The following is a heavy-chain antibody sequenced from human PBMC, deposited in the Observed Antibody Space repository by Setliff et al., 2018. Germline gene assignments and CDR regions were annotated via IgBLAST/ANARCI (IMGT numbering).Heavy chain of an antibody. CDR2: IYTSWSS. J-gene: IGHJ3*02. CDR3: ARDASASDGRNAFDI. Sequence: PSETLSLTCTVSGGSISSASYYWSWIRQPAGKGLEWIGHIYTSWSSNYNPSLKSRVTMSIDTSNSQFSLKLSSVTAADTAIYYCARDASASDGRNAFDIWGQGTMVTVSS. V-gene: IGHV4-61*09. CDR1: GGSISSASYY. D-gene: IGHD1-26*01.